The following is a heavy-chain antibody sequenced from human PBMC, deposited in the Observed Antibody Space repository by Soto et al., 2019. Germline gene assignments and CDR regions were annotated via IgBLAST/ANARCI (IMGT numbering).Heavy chain of an antibody. CDR1: GFIISDYG. D-gene: IGHD1-1*01. CDR2: FSGGGGGT. CDR3: VKWNGFGDR. Sequence: EVQLLESGGGLVQPGGSLKLSCAVSGFIISDYGVTWVRQAPGKGLEWVSGFSGGGGGTFYADSVKGRFTISRDDPKNAAYLHMNSLGAEDTAVYYCVKWNGFGDRWGQGTLVTVSS. J-gene: IGHJ5*02. V-gene: IGHV3-23*01.